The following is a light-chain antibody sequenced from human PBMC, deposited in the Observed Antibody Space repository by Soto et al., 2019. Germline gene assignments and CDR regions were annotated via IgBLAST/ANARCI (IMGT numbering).Light chain of an antibody. Sequence: EIVLTQSPGTLSVSPGERVALSCRASQSVGRNFLAWYQHKPGQAPRLLIHGASTRATGIPDRFSGSGSGTDFTLTISRLEPEDFVVFYCQQYASSPLTFGGGTKVETK. V-gene: IGKV3-20*01. CDR2: GAS. CDR1: QSVGRNF. J-gene: IGKJ4*01. CDR3: QQYASSPLT.